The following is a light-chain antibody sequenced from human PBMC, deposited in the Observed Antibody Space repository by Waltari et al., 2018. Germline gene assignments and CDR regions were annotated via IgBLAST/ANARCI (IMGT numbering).Light chain of an antibody. CDR3: QQYNRWPPIT. CDR2: DAS. V-gene: IGKV3-15*01. Sequence: EVVMTQSPATLSVFPGERATLSCRASQSVSSNLAWYQQRPGQAPRLLIFDASTRAPSTPARCSSSGSGTEFTLTIRSLQSEDSAVYYCQQYNRWPPITFGQGTRLEVK. J-gene: IGKJ5*01. CDR1: QSVSSN.